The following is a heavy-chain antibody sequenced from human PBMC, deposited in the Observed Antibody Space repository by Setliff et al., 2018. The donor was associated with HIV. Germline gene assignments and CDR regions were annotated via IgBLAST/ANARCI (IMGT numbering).Heavy chain of an antibody. CDR2: ISAYSGDT. CDR3: ARDARDHFYGSGHIDK. J-gene: IGHJ4*02. D-gene: IGHD3-10*01. CDR1: GYTFTSYG. Sequence: ASVKVSCKASGYTFTSYGFSWVRQAPGQGLQWMGWISAYSGDTRFAQEFQGRLTMTTDTSTNTAYMALGSLKSDDTAVYYCARDARDHFYGSGHIDKWGQGTQVTASS. V-gene: IGHV1-18*01.